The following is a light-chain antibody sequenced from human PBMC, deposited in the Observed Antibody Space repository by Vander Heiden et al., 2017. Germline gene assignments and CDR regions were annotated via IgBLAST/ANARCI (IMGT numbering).Light chain of an antibody. CDR3: QQYNSYPIT. J-gene: IGKJ5*01. V-gene: IGKV1-5*03. CDR2: KAS. CDR1: QSSSSW. Sequence: DIQMTKSPSTLSASVGDRVTITCRASQSSSSWLAWYQQKPGKAPKLLIYKASSLESGVPSRFSGSGSGTEFTLTISSLQPDDFATYYCQQYNSYPITFGQGTRLEIK.